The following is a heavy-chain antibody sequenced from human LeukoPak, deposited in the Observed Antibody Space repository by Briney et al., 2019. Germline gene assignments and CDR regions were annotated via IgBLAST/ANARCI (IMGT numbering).Heavy chain of an antibody. V-gene: IGHV3-53*01. D-gene: IGHD2-15*01. CDR1: GFTVSSNY. Sequence: PGGSLRLSCAASGFTVSSNYMSWVRQAPGKGLEWVSVISDGGSTNYAASVKGRFTISRDNFKNTLYLQMISLRAEDTAVYYCARETGYCSGSTCFYFDYWGQGTLVTVSS. CDR2: ISDGGST. J-gene: IGHJ4*02. CDR3: ARETGYCSGSTCFYFDY.